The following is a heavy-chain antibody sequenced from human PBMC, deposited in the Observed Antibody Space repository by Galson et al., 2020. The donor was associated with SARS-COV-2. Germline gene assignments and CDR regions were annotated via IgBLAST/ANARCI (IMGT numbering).Heavy chain of an antibody. Sequence: GGSLRLSCAASGFTFSSYGMHWVRQAPGKGLEWVALIWYDESNKYYADSVKGRFTISRDISKNTLYLQMDNLRAEDTAVYYCARNPVPGTGGDWFDTWGQGTLVTVSS. CDR2: IWYDESNK. CDR1: GFTFSSYG. J-gene: IGHJ5*02. CDR3: ARNPVPGTGGDWFDT. D-gene: IGHD6-19*01. V-gene: IGHV3-33*01.